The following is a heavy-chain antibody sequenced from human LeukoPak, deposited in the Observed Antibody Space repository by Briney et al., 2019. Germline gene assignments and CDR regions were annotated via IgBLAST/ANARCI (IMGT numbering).Heavy chain of an antibody. Sequence: PGGSLRLSCAASGFTFSNYEMNWVRQAPGKGLEWVSFISSSGSPKYYADSVKGRFTITRDNAKKSLYPQMNSLRAEDTAVYYCALIDGYSNKRWGQGTLVAVSS. D-gene: IGHD6-13*01. CDR2: ISSSGSPK. CDR1: GFTFSNYE. CDR3: ALIDGYSNKR. J-gene: IGHJ4*02. V-gene: IGHV3-48*03.